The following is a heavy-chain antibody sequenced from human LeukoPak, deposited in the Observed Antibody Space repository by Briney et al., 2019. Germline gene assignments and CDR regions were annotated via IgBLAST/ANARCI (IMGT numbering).Heavy chain of an antibody. CDR3: ARRTYYYDDNAQARDY. J-gene: IGHJ4*02. CDR1: GWSFGGSC. D-gene: IGHD3-22*01. V-gene: IGHV4-34*01. CDR2: SNPSGSR. Sequence: SETLSLTCVVYGWSFGGSCWTWVRHPPGKGLQYIGESNPSGSRIYNPSLEGRVTISVDTANNQFSLKLNSVTAADTAVYFCARRTYYYDDNAQARDYWGRGTLVTVSS.